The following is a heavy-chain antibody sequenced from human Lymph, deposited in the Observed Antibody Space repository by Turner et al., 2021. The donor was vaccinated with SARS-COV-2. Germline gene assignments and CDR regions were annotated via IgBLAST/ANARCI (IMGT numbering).Heavy chain of an antibody. Sequence: QLKLPESGPGLVKPSETLSPTCTASGGSISSSSYDWGWIRQPPGKGLEWIGNIYYSGSTYYNPSLKSRVTLSVDTSMNQFSLKLSSVTAADTAVYYCARHPRLYSGTYSGAFDIWGQGTMVTVSS. CDR3: ARHPRLYSGTYSGAFDI. D-gene: IGHD1-26*01. V-gene: IGHV4-39*01. J-gene: IGHJ3*02. CDR1: GGSISSSSYD. CDR2: IYYSGST.